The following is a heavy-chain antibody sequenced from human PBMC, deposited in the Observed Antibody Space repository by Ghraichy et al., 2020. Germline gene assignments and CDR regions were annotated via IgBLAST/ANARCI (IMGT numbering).Heavy chain of an antibody. J-gene: IGHJ3*02. Sequence: SVKVSCKASGGTFSSYAISWVRQAPGQGLEWMGGIIPIFGTANYAQKIQGRVTITADESTSTAYMELSSLRSEDTAVYYCARGGIWRAAFDIWGQGTMVTVSS. CDR1: GGTFSSYA. CDR3: ARGGIWRAAFDI. D-gene: IGHD3-10*01. CDR2: IIPIFGTA. V-gene: IGHV1-69*13.